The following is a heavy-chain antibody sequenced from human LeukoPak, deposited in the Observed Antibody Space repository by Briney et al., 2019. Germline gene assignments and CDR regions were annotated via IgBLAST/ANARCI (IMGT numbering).Heavy chain of an antibody. CDR1: RFTFSSYA. CDR3: ARDWVAVGGDYMDV. J-gene: IGHJ6*03. V-gene: IGHV3-23*01. D-gene: IGHD2-15*01. CDR2: IRGSGGNT. Sequence: GGSLRLSCAASRFTFSSYAMSWVRQAPGQGLEWVSAIRGSGGNTYYADSVKGRFTISRDNSKNSLYLQMNTLTAEDTAVYYCARDWVAVGGDYMDVWGKGTTVTISS.